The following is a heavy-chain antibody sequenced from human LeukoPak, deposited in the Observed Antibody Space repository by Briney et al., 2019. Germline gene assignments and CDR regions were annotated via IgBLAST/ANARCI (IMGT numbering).Heavy chain of an antibody. D-gene: IGHD5-18*01. V-gene: IGHV3-74*03. CDR1: GFTFSSFW. CDR3: ARGYTYGSIDY. J-gene: IGHJ4*02. CDR2: INKDGSSI. Sequence: TRGSLRLTCAASGFTFSSFWMHCIRHVPGEGLVSVSRINKDGSSITYADSVKGRFTISRDNAKNTLYLQMNSLRAEDTSVYYCARGYTYGSIDYWGQGTLVTVSS.